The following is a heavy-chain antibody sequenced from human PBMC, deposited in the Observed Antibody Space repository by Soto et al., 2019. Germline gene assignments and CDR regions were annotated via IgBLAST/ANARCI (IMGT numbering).Heavy chain of an antibody. D-gene: IGHD3-10*01. CDR3: AKEGGSGLPFDY. J-gene: IGHJ4*02. CDR1: GFTFSSYG. Sequence: EVQLLESGGGLVQPGGSLRLSCAASGFTFSSYGMNWVRQAPGKGLEWVSAISAGGSHTYHVDSVRGRFTISRDNSKNTLYLQMNSLRAEDTALYYCAKEGGSGLPFDYWGQGTLVTVSS. CDR2: ISAGGSHT. V-gene: IGHV3-23*01.